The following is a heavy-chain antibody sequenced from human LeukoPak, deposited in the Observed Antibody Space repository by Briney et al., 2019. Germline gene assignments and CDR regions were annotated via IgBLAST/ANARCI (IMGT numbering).Heavy chain of an antibody. V-gene: IGHV3-23*01. CDR2: ISPGGDTI. CDR3: ARRTTVVGPAPFDH. Sequence: GASLRLSCAASGISFSIYAMSWVRQAPGKGLEWVSAISPGGDTIYYLDSVKGRFTISRDNSKNTLYLQMNSLRAEDTAVYYCARRTTVVGPAPFDHWGQGTLVTVSS. J-gene: IGHJ4*02. D-gene: IGHD4-23*01. CDR1: GISFSIYA.